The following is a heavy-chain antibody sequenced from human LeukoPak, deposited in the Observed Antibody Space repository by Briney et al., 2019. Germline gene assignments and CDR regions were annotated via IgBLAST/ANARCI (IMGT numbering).Heavy chain of an antibody. J-gene: IGHJ4*02. D-gene: IGHD3-22*01. CDR1: GGSISSSSYY. Sequence: PSETLSLTCTVSGGSISSSSYYWGWIRQPPGKGLEWIGSIYYSGSTYYNPSLKSRVTISVDTSKNQFSLKLSSVTAADTAVYYCATLDSSGYYWGFDYWGQGTLVTVSS. CDR3: ATLDSSGYYWGFDY. V-gene: IGHV4-39*01. CDR2: IYYSGST.